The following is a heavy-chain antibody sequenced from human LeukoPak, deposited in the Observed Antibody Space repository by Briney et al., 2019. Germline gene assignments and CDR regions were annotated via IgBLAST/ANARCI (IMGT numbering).Heavy chain of an antibody. CDR1: GFTFSSYS. CDR2: ICGRDDRT. V-gene: IGHV3-23*01. CDR3: AKAPQPFYDFWSGYK. D-gene: IGHD3-3*01. Sequence: GGSLTLSCAASGFTFSSYSMNWLRQAPGKGLEWVSIICGRDDRTYYADSVKGRFAISRDNSKNILYLQMKSLSTDDTAVYYCAKAPQPFYDFWSGYKWGQGTLVTVSS. J-gene: IGHJ4*02.